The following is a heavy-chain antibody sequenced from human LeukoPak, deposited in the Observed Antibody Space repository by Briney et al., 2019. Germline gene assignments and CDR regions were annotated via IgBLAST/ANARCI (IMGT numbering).Heavy chain of an antibody. Sequence: SVKVSCKASGGTFSSYAISWVRQAPGQGLEWMGGIIPIFGTANYAQKFQGRVTITADESTSTAYMELSSLRSEDTAVYYCATPFIAVANYYGMDVWGQGTTVTVSS. CDR3: ATPFIAVANYYGMDV. CDR2: IIPIFGTA. J-gene: IGHJ6*02. D-gene: IGHD6-19*01. CDR1: GGTFSSYA. V-gene: IGHV1-69*13.